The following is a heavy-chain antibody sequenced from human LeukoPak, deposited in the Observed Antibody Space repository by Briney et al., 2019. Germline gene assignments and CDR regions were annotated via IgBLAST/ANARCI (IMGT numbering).Heavy chain of an antibody. CDR3: AIGGSGWYFDL. D-gene: IGHD1-14*01. J-gene: IGHJ2*01. V-gene: IGHV4-34*01. CDR1: GASLRGSY. CDR2: IDHSGST. Sequence: SETLSLTCAVQGASLRGSYWSWIRQPPGKGLQWIGQIDHSGSTNSIPSLKSRVTISLATSQSQVSLKVNSVTAADTAVYFCAIGGSGWYFDLWGRGTLVTVSS.